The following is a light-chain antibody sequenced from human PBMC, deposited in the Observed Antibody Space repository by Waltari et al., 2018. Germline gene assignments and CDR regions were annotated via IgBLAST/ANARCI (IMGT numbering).Light chain of an antibody. CDR2: KDK. Sequence: YELTEPPSVTVSQGQTDRITCSGDVLPKQYSYWYQQRPGQAPLLVLYKDKDRPAGIPGRFSGFSSGTTATLIISGAQAEDETDYYCQSVDSSGTSVVFGGGTKLIVL. CDR1: VLPKQY. V-gene: IGLV3-25*03. CDR3: QSVDSSGTSVV. J-gene: IGLJ3*02.